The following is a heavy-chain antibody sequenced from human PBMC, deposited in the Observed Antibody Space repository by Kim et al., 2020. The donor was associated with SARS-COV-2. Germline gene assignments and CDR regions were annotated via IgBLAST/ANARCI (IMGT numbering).Heavy chain of an antibody. J-gene: IGHJ6*02. Sequence: GGSLRLSCAASGFTFSNAWMSWVRQAPGKGLEWVGRIKSKTDGWTTDYAAPVKGRFTISRDDSKNTLYLQMNSLKTEDTAVYYCTTEYYYDSSGYYYPYYYGMDVWGQGTTVTVSS. V-gene: IGHV3-15*01. CDR3: TTEYYYDSSGYYYPYYYGMDV. CDR2: IKSKTDGWTT. D-gene: IGHD3-22*01. CDR1: GFTFSNAW.